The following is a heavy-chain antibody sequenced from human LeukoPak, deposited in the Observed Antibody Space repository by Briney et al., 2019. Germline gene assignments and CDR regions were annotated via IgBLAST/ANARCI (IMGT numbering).Heavy chain of an antibody. CDR1: GGSISSYY. CDR3: ARRGDSSGYYVFDY. J-gene: IGHJ4*02. CDR2: FYYSGST. V-gene: IGHV4-59*08. Sequence: SETLSLTCTVSGGSISSYYWSWLRQPPGKGLEWIGYFYYSGSTNYNPSLKSRVTISVDTSKNQFSLKLSSVTAADTAVYYCARRGDSSGYYVFDYWGQGTLVTVSS. D-gene: IGHD3-22*01.